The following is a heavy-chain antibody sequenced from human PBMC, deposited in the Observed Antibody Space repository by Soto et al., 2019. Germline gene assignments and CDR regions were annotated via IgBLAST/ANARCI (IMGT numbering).Heavy chain of an antibody. Sequence: GGSLRLSCAAYGFTFSSYAMSWVRQAPGKGLEWVSAISGSGGSTYYADSVKGRFTISRDNSKNTLYLQMNSLRAEDTAVYYCAKSYRVAGKQDDAFDIWGQGTMVTVS. V-gene: IGHV3-23*01. CDR1: GFTFSSYA. D-gene: IGHD6-19*01. CDR3: AKSYRVAGKQDDAFDI. CDR2: ISGSGGST. J-gene: IGHJ3*02.